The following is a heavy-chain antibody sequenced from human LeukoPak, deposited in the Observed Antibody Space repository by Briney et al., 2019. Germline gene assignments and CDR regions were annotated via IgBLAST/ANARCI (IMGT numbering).Heavy chain of an antibody. CDR1: GFTFSSYE. D-gene: IGHD4-17*01. V-gene: IGHV3-48*03. Sequence: GGSLRLSCAASGFTFSSYEVNWVRQAPGKGLEWVSYISSSGRTTHYADSVKGRFTISRDNAKDSLYLQMNSLRAEDTAVYYCANNYYGDYRIDYWGQGTLVTVSS. CDR3: ANNYYGDYRIDY. CDR2: ISSSGRTT. J-gene: IGHJ4*02.